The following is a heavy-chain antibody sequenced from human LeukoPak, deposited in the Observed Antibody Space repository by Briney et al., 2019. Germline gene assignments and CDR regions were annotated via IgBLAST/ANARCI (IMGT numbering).Heavy chain of an antibody. D-gene: IGHD3-22*01. J-gene: IGHJ2*01. CDR2: ISWNSGSI. CDR3: AKDNRYDSSGYYYWYFDL. Sequence: GGSLRLSCAASGFTFDDYAMHWVPQAPGKGLEWVSGISWNSGSIGYADSVKGRFTISRDNAKNSLYLQMNSLRAEDMALYYCAKDNRYDSSGYYYWYFDLWGRGTLVTVSS. CDR1: GFTFDDYA. V-gene: IGHV3-9*03.